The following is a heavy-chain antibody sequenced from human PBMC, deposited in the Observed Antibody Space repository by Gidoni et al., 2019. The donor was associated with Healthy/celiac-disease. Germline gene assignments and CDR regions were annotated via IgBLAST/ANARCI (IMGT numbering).Heavy chain of an antibody. CDR3: ARSIAVAGTGFDY. D-gene: IGHD6-19*01. V-gene: IGHV3-21*01. J-gene: IGHJ4*02. Sequence: EVQLVESGGGLVKPGGSLRLSCAASGFTFSSYSMNWVRQAPGKGLEWVSSISSSSSYIYYADSVKGRFTISRDNAKNSLYLQMNSLRAEDTAVYYCARSIAVAGTGFDYWGQGTLVTVSS. CDR2: ISSSSSYI. CDR1: GFTFSSYS.